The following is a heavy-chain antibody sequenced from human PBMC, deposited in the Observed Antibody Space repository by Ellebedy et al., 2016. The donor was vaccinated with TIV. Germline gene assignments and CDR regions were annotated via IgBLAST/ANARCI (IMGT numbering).Heavy chain of an antibody. CDR3: PNGVTLSYGIFDY. CDR1: GASTSAAGSY. CDR2: VYPLGNT. Sequence: SETLSLTCTISGASTSAAGSYWSSIRQLPGTGLEWIGYVYPLGNTSYTPSLKSLSAISVDSSKNQFSLRLNSVTAADTGVYYWPNGVTLSYGIFDYWGQGNLVTVSS. V-gene: IGHV4-31*01. J-gene: IGHJ4*02. D-gene: IGHD3-16*01.